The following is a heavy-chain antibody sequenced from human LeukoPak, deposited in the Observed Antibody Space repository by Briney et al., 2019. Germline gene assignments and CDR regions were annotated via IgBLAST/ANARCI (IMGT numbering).Heavy chain of an antibody. CDR1: GFTFSSYA. CDR2: ISGSGGST. J-gene: IGHJ4*02. CDR3: AKLITMVRGALDY. D-gene: IGHD3-10*01. V-gene: IGHV3-23*01. Sequence: GGSLRLSCAASGFTFSSYAMSWVRQAPGKGLEWVSAISGSGGSTYYADSVKGRFTISGDNSKNTLYLQMNSLRAEDTAVYYCAKLITMVRGALDYWGQGTLVTVSS.